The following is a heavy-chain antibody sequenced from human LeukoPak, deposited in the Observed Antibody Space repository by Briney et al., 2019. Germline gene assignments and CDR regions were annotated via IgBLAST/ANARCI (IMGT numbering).Heavy chain of an antibody. J-gene: IGHJ4*02. CDR1: GGSISSSNW. Sequence: SGTLSLTCAVSGGSISSSNWWSWVRQPPGKGLEWIGYIYYSGSTNYNPSLKSRVTISVDTSKNQFSLKLSSVTAADTAVYYCARGDITGTADYWGQGTLVTVSS. V-gene: IGHV4-4*02. CDR3: ARGDITGTADY. D-gene: IGHD1-20*01. CDR2: IYYSGST.